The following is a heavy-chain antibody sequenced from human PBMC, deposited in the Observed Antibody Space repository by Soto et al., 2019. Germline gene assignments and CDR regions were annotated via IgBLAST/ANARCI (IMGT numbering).Heavy chain of an antibody. V-gene: IGHV1-69*12. Sequence: QVQLVQSGAEVKKPGSSVKVSCKASVGTFSSYAISWVRQAPGQGLEWMGGIIPIFGTANYAQKFQGRVTITADESTSTAYMELSSMRSEDTAVYYCASDYRGDYYYGMDVWGQGTTVTVSS. CDR2: IIPIFGTA. J-gene: IGHJ6*02. CDR3: ASDYRGDYYYGMDV. D-gene: IGHD4-4*01. CDR1: VGTFSSYA.